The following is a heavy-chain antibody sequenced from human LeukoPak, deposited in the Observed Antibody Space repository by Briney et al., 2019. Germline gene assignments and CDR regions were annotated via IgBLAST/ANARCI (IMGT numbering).Heavy chain of an antibody. Sequence: KTSETLSLTCTVSGGSISRDSYYWAWIRQPPGKGLEWIGSIHYSGSTHYNPSLQSRVTISVDTSKAQFSLKLSSVTAAETAVYYCATLQGSGWPPRGGDSWGQGTLVTVSS. CDR1: GGSISRDSYY. J-gene: IGHJ4*02. CDR2: IHYSGST. D-gene: IGHD6-19*01. V-gene: IGHV4-39*01. CDR3: ATLQGSGWPPRGGDS.